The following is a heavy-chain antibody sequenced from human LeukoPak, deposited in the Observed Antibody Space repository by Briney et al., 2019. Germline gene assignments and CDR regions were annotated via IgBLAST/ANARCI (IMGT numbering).Heavy chain of an antibody. D-gene: IGHD3-3*01. CDR2: IIPIFGTA. V-gene: IGHV1-69*13. Sequence: SVKVSCKASGGTFSSYAISWVRQAPGQGLEWMGGIIPIFGTANYAQKFQGRVTITADESTSTAYMELSSLRSEDTAVYYCAINTGPKRITIFGVVLDYWGQGTLVTVSS. CDR1: GGTFSSYA. CDR3: AINTGPKRITIFGVVLDY. J-gene: IGHJ4*02.